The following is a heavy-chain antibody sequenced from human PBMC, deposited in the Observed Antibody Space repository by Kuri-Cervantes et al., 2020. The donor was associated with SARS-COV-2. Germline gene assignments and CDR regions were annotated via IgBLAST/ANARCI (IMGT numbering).Heavy chain of an antibody. CDR2: IYTSGST. J-gene: IGHJ4*02. D-gene: IGHD3-3*01. CDR1: GGSISSYY. V-gene: IGHV4-4*07. Sequence: ESLKISCTVSGGSISSYYWSWIRQPAGKGLEWIGRIYTSGSTNYNPSLKSRLTISVDTSKNQYSLKLSSVTAADTAVYYCARGTYDFWTLDHWGQGTLVTVSS. CDR3: ARGTYDFWTLDH.